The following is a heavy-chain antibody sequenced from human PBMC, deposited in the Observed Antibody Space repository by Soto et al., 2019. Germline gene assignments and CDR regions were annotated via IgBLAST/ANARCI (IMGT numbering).Heavy chain of an antibody. CDR2: ISRSSRNI. CDR1: GFSISNYT. Sequence: PGGSLRLSCAASGFSISNYTINWVRQAPGKGLEWVSSISRSSRNIYNADSLKGRFTISRDNAKNEVYLNMNSLRAEDTAVYYCARDGGIAAAGSSLAFDIWGQGTMVTVSS. J-gene: IGHJ3*02. V-gene: IGHV3-21*01. D-gene: IGHD6-13*01. CDR3: ARDGGIAAAGSSLAFDI.